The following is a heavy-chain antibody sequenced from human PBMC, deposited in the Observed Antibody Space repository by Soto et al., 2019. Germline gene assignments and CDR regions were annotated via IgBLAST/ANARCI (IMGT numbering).Heavy chain of an antibody. CDR3: ARHFVAVVIKGWGY. CDR1: GDSIDRSNYY. J-gene: IGHJ4*02. D-gene: IGHD3-22*01. Sequence: QLQLQESGPGVVKPSETLSLTCTVSGDSIDRSNYYWDWIRQPPGKGLEWIGTTYHNGNAYYNPSLKTRVTMSVDTSKNQFSLKLISVTAADTAVYYCARHFVAVVIKGWGYWGQGALVTVSS. V-gene: IGHV4-39*01. CDR2: TYHNGNA.